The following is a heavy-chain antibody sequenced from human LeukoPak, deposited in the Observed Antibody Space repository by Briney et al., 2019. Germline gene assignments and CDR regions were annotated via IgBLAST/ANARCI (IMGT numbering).Heavy chain of an antibody. V-gene: IGHV1-46*01. CDR1: GYTFTGYY. J-gene: IGHJ3*02. CDR2: INPSGSST. D-gene: IGHD3-9*01. Sequence: GASVKVSCKASGYTFTGYYMHWVRQAPGQGLEWMGLINPSGSSTIYAQKFQGRVTMTRDMSTSTAYMELSSLRSEDTAVYYCARARDAYDIGRFVGDDAFDIWGQGTMVTVSS. CDR3: ARARDAYDIGRFVGDDAFDI.